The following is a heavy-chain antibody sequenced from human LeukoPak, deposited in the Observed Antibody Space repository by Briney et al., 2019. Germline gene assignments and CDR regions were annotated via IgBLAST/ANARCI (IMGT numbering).Heavy chain of an antibody. D-gene: IGHD3-22*01. Sequence: GGSLRLSCAASGFTFDDYAMHWVRQAPGKGLEWVSLISWDGGSTYYADSVKGRFTISRDNSKNSLYLQMNSLRAEDTAVYYCAKGITMIVVVDAFDIWGQGTMVTVSS. CDR3: AKGITMIVVVDAFDI. CDR1: GFTFDDYA. J-gene: IGHJ3*02. CDR2: ISWDGGST. V-gene: IGHV3-43D*03.